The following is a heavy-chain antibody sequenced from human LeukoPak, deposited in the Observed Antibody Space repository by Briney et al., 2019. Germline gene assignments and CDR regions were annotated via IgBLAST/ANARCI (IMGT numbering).Heavy chain of an antibody. CDR1: GDSISSGDYY. CDR2: ISSSGST. V-gene: IGHV4-61*02. CDR3: ARAINYYDSSGYAFDI. J-gene: IGHJ3*02. D-gene: IGHD3-22*01. Sequence: SETLSLTCTVSGDSISSGDYYWSWIRQPAGKGLEWIGRISSSGSTNYNPSLKSRVTISVDTSKNQFSLKLSSVTAADTAVYYCARAINYYDSSGYAFDIWGQGTMVTVSS.